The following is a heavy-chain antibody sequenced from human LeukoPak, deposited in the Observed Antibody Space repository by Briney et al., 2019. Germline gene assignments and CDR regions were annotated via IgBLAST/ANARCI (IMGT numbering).Heavy chain of an antibody. CDR2: ISNDGSDK. Sequence: GRSLRLSCAASGFTFSRYGMHWVRQAPGKGLEWVAVISNDGSDKKYADSVKGRFTISRDNSKNTLYLQMNSLRAEDTAVYYCAKDLKLGPADYYFDYWGQGTLVTVSS. CDR1: GFTFSRYG. D-gene: IGHD7-27*01. CDR3: AKDLKLGPADYYFDY. J-gene: IGHJ4*02. V-gene: IGHV3-30*18.